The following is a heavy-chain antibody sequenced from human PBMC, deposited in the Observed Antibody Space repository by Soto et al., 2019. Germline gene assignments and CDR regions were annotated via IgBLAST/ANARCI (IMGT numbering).Heavy chain of an antibody. J-gene: IGHJ5*02. V-gene: IGHV1-8*01. D-gene: IGHD3-10*01. CDR2: MNPNSGNT. Sequence: QVQLVQSGAEVKKPGASVKVSCKASGYTFTSYDINWVRQATGQGLEWMGWMNPNSGNTAYAQKFQGRVSTTRNSSRRTPLLGAGGRSFEDTAGIYVASTAAGGGGNWFDPWGQGTLVTVSS. CDR1: GYTFTSYD. CDR3: ASTAAGGGGNWFDP.